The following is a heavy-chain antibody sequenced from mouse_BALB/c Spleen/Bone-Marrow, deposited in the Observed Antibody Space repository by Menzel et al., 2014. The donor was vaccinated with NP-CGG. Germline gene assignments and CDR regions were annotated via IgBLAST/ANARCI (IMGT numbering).Heavy chain of an antibody. D-gene: IGHD6-5*01. J-gene: IGHJ1*01. CDR2: TSSGGGST. CDR1: GFAFSSYD. Sequence: EVHLVESGGGLVQPGGSLKLSCAASGFAFSSYDMSWVRQTPEKRLEWVAYTSSGGGSTYYPDTVKGRFTISRDNAKTTLYLQMSSLKSEDTAMYYCARRAYVSPRGYWYFDVWGAGTTVTVSS. V-gene: IGHV5-12-1*01. CDR3: ARRAYVSPRGYWYFDV.